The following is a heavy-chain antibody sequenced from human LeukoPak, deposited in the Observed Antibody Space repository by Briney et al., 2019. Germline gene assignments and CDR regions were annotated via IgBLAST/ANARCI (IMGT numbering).Heavy chain of an antibody. CDR2: IIPMFGTA. Sequence: GASLKVSCKASGGTFSRYVISWVRQAPGQGLEWMGGIIPMFGTANYAQKFQGRVTITADESTSTAYMELSSLRSEDTAVYYCARIDRYSSWGNYFDYWGQGTLVTVSS. CDR3: ARIDRYSSWGNYFDY. CDR1: GGTFSRYV. V-gene: IGHV1-69*13. D-gene: IGHD6-19*01. J-gene: IGHJ4*02.